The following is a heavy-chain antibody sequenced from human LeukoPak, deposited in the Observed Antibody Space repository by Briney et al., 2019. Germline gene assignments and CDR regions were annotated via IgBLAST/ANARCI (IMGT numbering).Heavy chain of an antibody. CDR3: ARIPDSRERGRVDY. D-gene: IGHD6-13*01. J-gene: IGHJ4*02. CDR1: GFSLSTSGMC. V-gene: IGHV2-70*01. CDR2: IDWDDDK. Sequence: SGPTLVNPTQTLTRTCTFSGFSLSTSGMCVSWIRQPPGKALEWLALIDWDDDKYYSTSLKTRLTISKDTSKNQVVLTMTNMDPVDTATYYCARIPDSRERGRVDYWGQGTLVTVSS.